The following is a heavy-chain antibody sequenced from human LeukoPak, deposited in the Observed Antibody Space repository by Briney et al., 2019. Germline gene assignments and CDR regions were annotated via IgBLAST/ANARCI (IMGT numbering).Heavy chain of an antibody. V-gene: IGHV3-30-3*01. D-gene: IGHD2/OR15-2a*01. Sequence: PGRSLRLSCAASGFTFSSYAMHWVRQAPGKGLEWVAVISYDGSNKYYADSVKGRFSISRDNSKNTLYLEMNGLRAEDTAVYYCVRGWGSTVYASAFDVWGQGTMVTVSS. CDR1: GFTFSSYA. CDR3: VRGWGSTVYASAFDV. J-gene: IGHJ3*01. CDR2: ISYDGSNK.